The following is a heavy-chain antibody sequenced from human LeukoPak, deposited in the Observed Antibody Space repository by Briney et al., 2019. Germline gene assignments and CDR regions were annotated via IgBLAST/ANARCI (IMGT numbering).Heavy chain of an antibody. V-gene: IGHV4-59*01. CDR1: GGSISSYY. J-gene: IGHJ4*02. Sequence: SETLSLTCTVSGGSISSYYWSWIRQPPGKGLEWIGYIYYSGSTNYNPSLKSRVTISVDTSKNQFSLKLSSVTAADTAVYYCARGPTKYYFDYWGQGTLVTVSS. CDR3: ARGPTKYYFDY. CDR2: IYYSGST. D-gene: IGHD2-8*01.